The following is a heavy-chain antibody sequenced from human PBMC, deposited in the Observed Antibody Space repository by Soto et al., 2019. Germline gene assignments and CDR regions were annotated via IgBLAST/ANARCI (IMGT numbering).Heavy chain of an antibody. V-gene: IGHV5-51*01. CDR1: GYSFTSYW. CDR2: IYPGDSDT. CDR3: ARRHCSSTGCLSWADV. D-gene: IGHD2-2*01. Sequence: PGESLKISCKGSGYSFTSYWIGWVRQMPGKGLEWTGIIYPGDSDTRYSPSFQGQVTISADKSISTAYLQWSSLKASDTAMYYCARRHCSSTGCLSWADVWGQGTTVTVSS. J-gene: IGHJ6*02.